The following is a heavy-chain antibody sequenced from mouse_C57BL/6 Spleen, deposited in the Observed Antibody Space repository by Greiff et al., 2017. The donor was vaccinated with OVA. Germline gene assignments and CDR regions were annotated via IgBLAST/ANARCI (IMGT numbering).Heavy chain of an antibody. Sequence: VQLQQSGPELVKPGASVKISCKASGYSFTGYYMNWVKQSPEKSLEWIGEINPSTGGTTYNQKFKAKATLTVDKSSSTAYMQLKSLTSEDSAVYYCAIITTVVRYAMDYWGQGTSVTVSS. CDR3: AIITTVVRYAMDY. CDR2: INPSTGGT. CDR1: GYSFTGYY. V-gene: IGHV1-42*01. D-gene: IGHD1-1*01. J-gene: IGHJ4*01.